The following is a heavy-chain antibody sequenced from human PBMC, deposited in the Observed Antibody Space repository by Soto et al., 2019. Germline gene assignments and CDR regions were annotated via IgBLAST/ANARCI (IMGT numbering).Heavy chain of an antibody. CDR3: TRDRYPRFYHGSGSYPYY. CDR1: GFTFSSFW. Sequence: GGSLRLSCAASGFTFSSFWMSWVRQAPGKGLEWVANIKTDGSETHYVDSVKGRFTISRDNPKTSLFLQMNSLRVEDTAVYFCTRDRYPRFYHGSGSYPYYWGQGTPVTVSS. CDR2: IKTDGSET. D-gene: IGHD3-10*01. V-gene: IGHV3-7*03. J-gene: IGHJ4*02.